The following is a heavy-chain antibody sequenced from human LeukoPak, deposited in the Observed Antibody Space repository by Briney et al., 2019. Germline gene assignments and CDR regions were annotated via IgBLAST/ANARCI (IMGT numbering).Heavy chain of an antibody. CDR1: GFTFSNYA. D-gene: IGHD1-26*01. CDR2: LTDSGRST. J-gene: IGHJ4*02. V-gene: IGHV3-23*01. Sequence: QTGGSLRLSCAASGFTFSNYAMSWVRQAPGKGLQWVSALTDSGRSTYYADSVKGRFTISRDNSKNTLSRQMNSLRGDDTAVYYCAKDVGKWESLHFFDYWGQGTLVTVSS. CDR3: AKDVGKWESLHFFDY.